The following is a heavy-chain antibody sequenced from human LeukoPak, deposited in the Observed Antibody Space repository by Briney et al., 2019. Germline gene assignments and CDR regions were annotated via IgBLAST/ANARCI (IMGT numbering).Heavy chain of an antibody. V-gene: IGHV3-21*01. CDR1: GFTFSSYT. Sequence: GGSMRLSCAASGFTFSSYTMSWVRQAPGEGLEWVASISTISSYINYAESVTGRFTISRDNAKSSLYLQISSLRAEDTAVYNCARDVGTVMRVVVSDVWGQRTTVTVSS. J-gene: IGHJ6*02. CDR3: ARDVGTVMRVVVSDV. CDR2: ISTISSYI. D-gene: IGHD3-22*01.